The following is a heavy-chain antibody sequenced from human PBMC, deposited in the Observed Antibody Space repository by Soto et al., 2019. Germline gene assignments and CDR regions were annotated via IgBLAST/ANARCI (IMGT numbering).Heavy chain of an antibody. CDR3: ARVFGVGATTGYYYYYYGMDV. CDR1: GGSISSYY. D-gene: IGHD1-26*01. CDR2: IYYSGST. V-gene: IGHV4-59*01. Sequence: SETLSLTCTVSGGSISSYYWSWIRQPPEKGLEWIGYIYYSGSTNYNPSLKSRVTISVDTSKNQFSLKLSSVTAADTAVYYCARVFGVGATTGYYYYYYGMDVWGQGTTVTVSS. J-gene: IGHJ6*02.